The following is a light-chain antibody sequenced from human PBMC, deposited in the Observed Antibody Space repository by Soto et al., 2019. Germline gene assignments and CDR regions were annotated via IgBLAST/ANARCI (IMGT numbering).Light chain of an antibody. CDR1: QNISSY. Sequence: DIQMTQSPSSLSASVGDVFSITCQASQNISSYLNWYQQKPGKAPKLLIYGASSLQSGVPSRFSGSRSGTDFTLTISSLQPEDFATYYCQERDTFGPGTKVDIK. J-gene: IGKJ3*01. V-gene: IGKV1-39*01. CDR2: GAS. CDR3: QERDT.